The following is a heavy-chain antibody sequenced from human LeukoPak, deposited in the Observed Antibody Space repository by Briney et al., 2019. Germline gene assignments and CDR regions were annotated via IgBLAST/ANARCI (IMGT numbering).Heavy chain of an antibody. CDR2: ISGSGGAT. J-gene: IGHJ4*02. CDR3: AKDPMTSVTTTAY. CDR1: GFTVSSNY. D-gene: IGHD4-17*01. Sequence: GGSLRLSCAASGFTVSSNYMSWVRQAPGKGLEWVSHISGSGGATYYADSVKGHFTISRDNSKNTLYLQVNSLRAEDTAVYYCAKDPMTSVTTTAYWGQGTLVTVSS. V-gene: IGHV3-23*01.